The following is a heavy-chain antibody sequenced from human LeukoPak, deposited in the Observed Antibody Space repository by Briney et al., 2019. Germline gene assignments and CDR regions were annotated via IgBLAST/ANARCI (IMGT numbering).Heavy chain of an antibody. CDR3: ARGPPDTYDSRPFDI. CDR2: INHSGST. Sequence: SETLSLTCAVYGGSFSGYYWSWIRQPPGKGLEWIGEINHSGSTNYNPSLKSRVTISVDTSTNQFSLKLSSVTAADTAVYYCARGPPDTYDSRPFDIWGQGTMVTVSS. J-gene: IGHJ3*02. D-gene: IGHD3-22*01. V-gene: IGHV4-34*01. CDR1: GGSFSGYY.